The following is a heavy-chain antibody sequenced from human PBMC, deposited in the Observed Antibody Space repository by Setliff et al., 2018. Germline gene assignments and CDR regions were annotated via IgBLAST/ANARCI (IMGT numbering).Heavy chain of an antibody. CDR3: ASIDWGENFYNMDV. D-gene: IGHD7-27*01. CDR1: GFTFSSLW. CDR2: INQGGGEQ. J-gene: IGHJ6*03. V-gene: IGHV3-7*01. Sequence: GGSLRLSCAASGFTFSSLWMSWVRQAPGKGLEGVANINQGGGEQFYVDSVKGRFTISRDNAKNSLYLQMNSLRAEDTAVYYCASIDWGENFYNMDVWGKGTTVTVSS.